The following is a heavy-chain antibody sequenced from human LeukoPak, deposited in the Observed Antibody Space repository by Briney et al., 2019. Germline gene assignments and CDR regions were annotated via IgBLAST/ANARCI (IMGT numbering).Heavy chain of an antibody. D-gene: IGHD3-22*01. Sequence: GSLSLPCAAPGSTFIRFAMSWFRRPPGRGLAWFSAFSGSGGSTNYADSLKGQSTISRNNSKNTLFLQINSLRAEDTAVYYCARGGYIDSSGRHIDYWGQGTLVTVSS. CDR3: ARGGYIDSSGRHIDY. CDR1: GSTFIRFA. J-gene: IGHJ4*02. V-gene: IGHV3-23*01. CDR2: FSGSGGST.